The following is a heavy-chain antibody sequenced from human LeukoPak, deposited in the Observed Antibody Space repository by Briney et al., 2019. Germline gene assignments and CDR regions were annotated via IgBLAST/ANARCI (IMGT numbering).Heavy chain of an antibody. D-gene: IGHD3-3*01. V-gene: IGHV3-15*01. CDR1: GFAFSGTW. J-gene: IGHJ4*02. Sequence: PGGSLRLSCAGSGFAFSGTWLNWVRQAPGQGLEWVGRINTRTDGATTTYAAPGKGRFTISRDDSKSTLYLEMNSLKTEDTAVYYCTTEFWYYFNNLGQGTLITVSS. CDR2: INTRTDGATT. CDR3: TTEFWYYFNN.